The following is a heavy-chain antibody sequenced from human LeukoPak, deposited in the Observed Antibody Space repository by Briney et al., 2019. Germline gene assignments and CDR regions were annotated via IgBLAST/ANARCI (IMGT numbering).Heavy chain of an antibody. CDR3: ARDRRDSSGYYYVDY. J-gene: IGHJ4*02. Sequence: SETLSLTCAVYGGSFSGYYWSWIRQPPGKGLEWIGEINHSGSTNYNPSLKSRVTISVDTSKNQFSLKLSSVTAADTAVYYCARDRRDSSGYYYVDYWGQGTLVTVSS. CDR2: INHSGST. V-gene: IGHV4-34*01. D-gene: IGHD3-22*01. CDR1: GGSFSGYY.